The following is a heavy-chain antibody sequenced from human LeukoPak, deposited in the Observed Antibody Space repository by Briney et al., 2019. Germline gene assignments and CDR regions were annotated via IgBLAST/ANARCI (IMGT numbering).Heavy chain of an antibody. CDR2: ISSSSSYI. Sequence: GGSLRLSCAASGFTFSDYYMSWIRQAPGKGLEWVSYISSSSSYINYADSGKGRFTISRDNAKNSLYLQMNSLRPEDTAVYYCARDHQGDYYGSESVDYWGQGTLVTVSS. V-gene: IGHV3-11*06. CDR3: ARDHQGDYYGSESVDY. D-gene: IGHD3-10*01. J-gene: IGHJ4*02. CDR1: GFTFSDYY.